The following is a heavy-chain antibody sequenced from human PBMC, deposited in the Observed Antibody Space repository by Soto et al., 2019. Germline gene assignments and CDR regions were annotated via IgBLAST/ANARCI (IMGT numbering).Heavy chain of an antibody. CDR2: IIPIFGTA. CDR3: AIGGYCSSTSCYTRPHYYYYGMDV. V-gene: IGHV1-69*13. CDR1: GGTFSSYA. Sequence: GASVKVSCKASGGTFSSYAISWVRQAPGQGLEWMGGIIPIFGTANYAQKFQGRVTITADESTSTAYMELSSLRSEDTAVYYCAIGGYCSSTSCYTRPHYYYYGMDVWGQGTTVTVS. J-gene: IGHJ6*02. D-gene: IGHD2-2*02.